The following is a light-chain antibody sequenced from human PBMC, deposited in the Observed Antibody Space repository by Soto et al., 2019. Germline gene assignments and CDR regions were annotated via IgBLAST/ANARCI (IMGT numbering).Light chain of an antibody. CDR1: KLGDKY. CDR3: QSYDSSLSGARV. Sequence: SYELTQPPSVSVSPGHTASITCSGDKLGDKYASWYQQKPGQSPVVVIYQDKKRPSGIPERFSGSNSGNTATLTITGTQAEDEADYYCQSYDSSLSGARVFGGGTKLTVL. V-gene: IGLV3-1*01. J-gene: IGLJ3*02. CDR2: QDK.